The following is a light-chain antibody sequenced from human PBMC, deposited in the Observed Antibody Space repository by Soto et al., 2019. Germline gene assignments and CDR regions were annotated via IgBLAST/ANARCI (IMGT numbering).Light chain of an antibody. V-gene: IGKV1-33*01. J-gene: IGKJ5*01. CDR3: QQYYNVPIT. CDR1: QDIGNY. Sequence: DIQMTPSPSSLSASVVDRVTITCQASQDIGNYLNWYQQRPGKAPKLLILDASSLDTGVPSRFSGSGSGTDFTFTISSLQSEDIATYYCQQYYNVPITCGQGTRREIK. CDR2: DAS.